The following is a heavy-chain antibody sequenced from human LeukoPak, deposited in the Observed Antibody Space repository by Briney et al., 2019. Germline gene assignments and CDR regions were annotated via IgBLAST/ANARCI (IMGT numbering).Heavy chain of an antibody. CDR1: GGSISSYY. J-gene: IGHJ4*02. CDR2: IYYSGST. CDR3: ARRSSGYYHYFDY. D-gene: IGHD3-22*01. V-gene: IGHV4-59*01. Sequence: SETLSLTCTVPGGSISSYYWSWIRQPPGKGLEWIGYIYYSGSTNYNPSLKSRVTISVDTSKNQFSLKLSSVTAADTAVYYCARRSSGYYHYFDYWGQGTLVTVSS.